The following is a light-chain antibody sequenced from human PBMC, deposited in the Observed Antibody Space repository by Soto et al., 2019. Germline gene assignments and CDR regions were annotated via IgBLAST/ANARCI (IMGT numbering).Light chain of an antibody. CDR1: ISDIGAYDY. CDR3: FSFTTTRPHV. J-gene: IGLJ1*01. V-gene: IGLV2-14*01. CDR2: EVN. Sequence: QSALTQPSSLSGSPGQSITISCTGTISDIGAYDYVSWFQQHPGKAPKLMISEVNNRPSGVSNRFSGSKSGNTAYLTISGLQVEDEAEYFCFSFTTTRPHVYGTGTKATVL.